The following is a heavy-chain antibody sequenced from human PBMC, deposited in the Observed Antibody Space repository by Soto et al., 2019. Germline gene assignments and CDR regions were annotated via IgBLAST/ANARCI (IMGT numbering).Heavy chain of an antibody. CDR3: ARYGSGSSVWFDP. V-gene: IGHV4-59*01. CDR1: GGSMSSYY. J-gene: IGHJ5*02. CDR2: IYYSGST. D-gene: IGHD3-10*01. Sequence: QVQLQESGPGLVKPSETLSLTCTVSGGSMSSYYWSWIRQPPGKGLEWIGYIYYSGSTIYNPSLTSRFTISVDTSKTQFSLKLSSVTAADTAVYYCARYGSGSSVWFDPWGQGTLVTVSS.